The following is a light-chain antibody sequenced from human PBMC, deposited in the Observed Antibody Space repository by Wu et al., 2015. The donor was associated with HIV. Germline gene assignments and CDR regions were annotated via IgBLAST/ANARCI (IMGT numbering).Light chain of an antibody. CDR3: QKYNTAPWT. CDR1: QGVSSD. V-gene: IGKV1-27*01. Sequence: DIQMTQSPSSLSASVGDRVTITCRASQGVSSDIAWYQHKPGKAPYLLIYAASTLQSGVPSRFSGSGSGTDFTLTISSLQPEDVATYYCQKYNTAPWTFGQGTKVEMK. J-gene: IGKJ1*01. CDR2: AAS.